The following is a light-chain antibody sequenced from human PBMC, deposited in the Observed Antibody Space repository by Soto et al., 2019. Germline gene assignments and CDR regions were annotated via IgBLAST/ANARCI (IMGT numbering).Light chain of an antibody. V-gene: IGLV3-1*01. CDR1: KLGDEY. CDR2: QDS. Sequence: SYELTQPPSVSVSPGQTASITCSGDKLGDEYACWYQQKPGQSPVLVIYQDSKRPSGIPERFSGSNSGNTATLTISGTQAMDEADYYCQAWDSSPAYVFGGGTKVTVL. J-gene: IGLJ3*02. CDR3: QAWDSSPAYV.